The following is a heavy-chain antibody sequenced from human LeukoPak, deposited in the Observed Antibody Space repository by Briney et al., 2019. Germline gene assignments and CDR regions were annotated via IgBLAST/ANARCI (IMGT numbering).Heavy chain of an antibody. J-gene: IGHJ5*02. D-gene: IGHD6-13*01. Sequence: GGSLRLSCAASGFTFDDYAMHWVRHAPGKGLEWVSGISWNSGSIGYADSVKGRFTISRDNAKNSLYLQMNSLRAEDTALYYCAKGTDSSWYEGWFDPWGQGTLVTVSS. CDR1: GFTFDDYA. V-gene: IGHV3-9*01. CDR2: ISWNSGSI. CDR3: AKGTDSSWYEGWFDP.